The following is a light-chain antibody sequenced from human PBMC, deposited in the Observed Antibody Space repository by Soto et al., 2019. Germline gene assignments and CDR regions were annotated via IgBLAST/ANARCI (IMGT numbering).Light chain of an antibody. CDR1: QSVSSN. V-gene: IGKV3-15*01. CDR3: QQSYSTPYT. CDR2: DAS. J-gene: IGKJ2*01. Sequence: EIVMTQSPATLSVSPGERATLSCRASQSVSSNLAWYQQKPGQAPRLLIYDASTRATVIPARFSGSGSGTEFTLTISSLQSEDFATYYCQQSYSTPYTFGQGTKLEIK.